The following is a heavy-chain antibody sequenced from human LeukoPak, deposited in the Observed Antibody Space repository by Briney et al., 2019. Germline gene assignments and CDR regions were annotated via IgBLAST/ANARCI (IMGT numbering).Heavy chain of an antibody. V-gene: IGHV3-21*01. CDR3: ARDESRSISCYAQ. D-gene: IGHD2-2*01. J-gene: IGHJ4*02. CDR2: ISSSGNYI. Sequence: GGSLRLSCAASRFTFSSSSMNWVRQAPGKGLEWVSSISSSGNYIYYADSVKGRFTVSRDNAKNSLFLQMNSLRAEDTAVYYCARDESRSISCYAQWGQGTLVTVSS. CDR1: RFTFSSSS.